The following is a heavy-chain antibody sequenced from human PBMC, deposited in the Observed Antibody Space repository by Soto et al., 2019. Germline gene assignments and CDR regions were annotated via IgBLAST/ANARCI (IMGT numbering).Heavy chain of an antibody. Sequence: PGGSLRLSCAASGVTFSDYYMSWIRQAPGQGLEWVSYISSSVSTIYYADSVKGRFTISRDNAKNSLYLQMNSLRAEDTAVYYCARESCRSSGSYQGFDPWGQGTRVTVAS. V-gene: IGHV3-11*01. CDR1: GVTFSDYY. D-gene: IGHD6-19*01. CDR2: ISSSVSTI. CDR3: ARESCRSSGSYQGFDP. J-gene: IGHJ5*02.